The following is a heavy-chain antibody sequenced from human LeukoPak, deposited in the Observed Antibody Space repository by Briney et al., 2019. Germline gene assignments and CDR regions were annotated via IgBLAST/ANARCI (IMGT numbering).Heavy chain of an antibody. V-gene: IGHV3-23*01. D-gene: IGHD4-17*01. Sequence: GGSLRLSCAASGFTFSSYAMSWVRQAPGKGLEWVPSISGSGVNTYYADSVKGRFTISRDNSKNTLYLQMNSLRAEDTAVYYCARELRVPYYYGMDVWGQGTTVTVSS. CDR2: ISGSGVNT. CDR3: ARELRVPYYYGMDV. J-gene: IGHJ6*02. CDR1: GFTFSSYA.